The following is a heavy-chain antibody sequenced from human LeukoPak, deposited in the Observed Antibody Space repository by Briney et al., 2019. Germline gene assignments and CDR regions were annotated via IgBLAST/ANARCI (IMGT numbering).Heavy chain of an antibody. D-gene: IGHD2-21*01. V-gene: IGHV1-69-2*01. CDR2: VDPEDGET. CDR1: GYTFTDYY. Sequence: GASVKVSCKASGYTFTDYYMHWVQQAPGKGLEWMGRVDPEDGETIYAEKFQGRVTITADTSTDTAYMELSSLRSEDTAVYYCATVGPHIVVVIAAREYFQHWGQGTLVTVSS. J-gene: IGHJ1*01. CDR3: ATVGPHIVVVIAAREYFQH.